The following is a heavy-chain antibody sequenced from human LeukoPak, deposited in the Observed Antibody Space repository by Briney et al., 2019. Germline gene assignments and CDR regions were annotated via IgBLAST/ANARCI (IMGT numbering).Heavy chain of an antibody. CDR1: GCTFTTER. CDR2: IDPSDGST. CDR3: ARGCRVVPGVHNVGRTQYYNGMDV. V-gene: IGHV1-46*01. Sequence: VSRRLSCTESGCTFTTERVHWVGHAPGQRLEWMGIIDPSDGSTTHAQKFQGRVTMTRDTSTSTVYMELSSLRSEDTAVYFCARGCRVVPGVHNVGRTQYYNGMDVWGQGTTVTVSS. J-gene: IGHJ6*02. D-gene: IGHD2-2*01.